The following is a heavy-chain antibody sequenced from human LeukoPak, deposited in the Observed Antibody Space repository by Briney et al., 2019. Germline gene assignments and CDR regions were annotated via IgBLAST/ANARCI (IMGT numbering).Heavy chain of an antibody. V-gene: IGHV1-24*01. CDR2: FDPEDGET. J-gene: IGHJ4*02. CDR1: GYTLTELS. D-gene: IGHD3-22*01. CDR3: ATLYYDSSGLDY. Sequence: ASVKVSCKVSGYTLTELSMHWVRQAPGKGLEWMGGFDPEDGETIYAQKFQGRVTMTEDTSTDTAYMELSSLRSEDTAVYYCATLYYDSSGLDYWGQGTLVTVSP.